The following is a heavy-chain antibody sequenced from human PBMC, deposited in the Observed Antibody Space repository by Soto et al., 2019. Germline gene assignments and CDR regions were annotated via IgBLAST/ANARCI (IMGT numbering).Heavy chain of an antibody. Sequence: QVQLVQSGPDLKRPGASMKVSCKASGYTFTSYGISWVRQAPGQGLEWMAWISPLKGRTQYSQKAQGRVTLSTDTSSNTAYMEMTTLRVDDTAVYYCAMDYGARPEYFKHWGQGTLVNVS. CDR2: ISPLKGRT. V-gene: IGHV1-18*04. J-gene: IGHJ1*01. CDR1: GYTFTSYG. CDR3: AMDYGARPEYFKH. D-gene: IGHD4-17*01.